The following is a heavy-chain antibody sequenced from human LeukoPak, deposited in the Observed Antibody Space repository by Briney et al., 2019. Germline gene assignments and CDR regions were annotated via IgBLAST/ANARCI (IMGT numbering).Heavy chain of an antibody. V-gene: IGHV4-31*03. CDR3: ARGSYFGDNYYKGTDH. Sequence: SQTLSLTCTVSGDSIRRAGYYWTWIRLRPGKGLEWIGYIHNNGNPYYNPSLGSRVTMSLDMSQNQFSLNLISLTADDTAVYFCARGSYFGDNYYKGTDHWGRGTLVIVSS. D-gene: IGHD3-10*01. J-gene: IGHJ4*02. CDR2: IHNNGNP. CDR1: GDSIRRAGYY.